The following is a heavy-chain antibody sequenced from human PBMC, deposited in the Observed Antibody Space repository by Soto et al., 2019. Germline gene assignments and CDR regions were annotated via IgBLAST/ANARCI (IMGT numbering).Heavy chain of an antibody. J-gene: IGHJ3*02. V-gene: IGHV3-23*01. D-gene: IGHD3-10*01. Sequence: PGGSLRLSCAASGFNFSSYAMSWVRQAPGKGLEWVSAISGSGGSTYYADSVKGRFTVSRDNSKNTLYLQMNSLRAEDTAVYYCATRANGSGSYRGVGAFDIWGQGTMVTVSS. CDR3: ATRANGSGSYRGVGAFDI. CDR2: ISGSGGST. CDR1: GFNFSSYA.